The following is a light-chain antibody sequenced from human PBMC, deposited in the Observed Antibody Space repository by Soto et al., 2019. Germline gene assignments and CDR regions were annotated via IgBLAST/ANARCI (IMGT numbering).Light chain of an antibody. CDR3: SSYTSISTYV. Sequence: QSALTQPRSVSGSPGQSITISCTATSSDVGGFNYVSWVQQHPGKAPKLMIYEVSNRPSGVSNRFSGSKSGNTASLTISGLQAEDEADYYCSSYTSISTYVFGTGTKVTVL. V-gene: IGLV2-14*01. CDR1: SSDVGGFNY. J-gene: IGLJ1*01. CDR2: EVS.